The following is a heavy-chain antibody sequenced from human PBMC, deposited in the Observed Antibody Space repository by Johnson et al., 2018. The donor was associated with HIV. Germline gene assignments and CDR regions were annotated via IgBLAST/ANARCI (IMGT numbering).Heavy chain of an antibody. J-gene: IGHJ3*02. CDR3: TTEPNAFDI. CDR1: GFTFSSYA. Sequence: VQLVESGGGLVQPGGSLRLSCAASGFTFSSYAMSWVRQAPGKGLEWIGRIKGKIDGGTTDYDVPVKGRFTISRDNSKNMLYLQMNRLKTEDTAVYYCTTEPNAFDIWGQGTLVTVSS. V-gene: IGHV3-15*01. CDR2: IKGKIDGGTT.